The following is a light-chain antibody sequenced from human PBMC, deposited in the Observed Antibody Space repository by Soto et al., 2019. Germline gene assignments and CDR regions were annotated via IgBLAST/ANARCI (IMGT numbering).Light chain of an antibody. CDR2: DDS. CDR1: NIGSKS. J-gene: IGLJ2*01. Sequence: SYELTQTPSVSVAPGQTAMITCAGNNIGSKSVHWYQQKPGQAPVLVVHDDSDRPSGIPERFSGSKSGDMATLTISRVEAGDEADYYCQVWDGSSEHVVFGGGTKLNVL. V-gene: IGLV3-21*02. CDR3: QVWDGSSEHVV.